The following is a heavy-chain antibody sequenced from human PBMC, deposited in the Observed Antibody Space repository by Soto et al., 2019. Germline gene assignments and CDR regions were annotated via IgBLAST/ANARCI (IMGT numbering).Heavy chain of an antibody. J-gene: IGHJ4*02. D-gene: IGHD3-3*01. CDR2: IYWDDDK. V-gene: IGHV2-5*02. CDR1: GFSLTTSGVG. CDR3: AHRVLRTVFGLVTTTAIYFDF. Sequence: QITLNESGPTQVNPRQTLTLTCTFSGFSLTTSGVGVGWIRQSPGKAPEWLALIYWDDDKRYSPSLKSRLTITKDTSKNQVVLTMADLDPADTATYYCAHRVLRTVFGLVTTTAIYFDFWGQGTRSPSP.